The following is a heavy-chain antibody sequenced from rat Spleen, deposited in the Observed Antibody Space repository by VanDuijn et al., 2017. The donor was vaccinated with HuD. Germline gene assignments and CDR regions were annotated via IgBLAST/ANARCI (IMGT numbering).Heavy chain of an antibody. D-gene: IGHD1-12*02. CDR2: ISTSGGST. V-gene: IGHV5-27*01. CDR3: ATDTFYDGTYYPGGFDY. CDR1: GFTFSNYG. Sequence: EVQLVESGGGLVQPGRSLRLFCEASGFTFSNYGMAWVRQAPTKGLEWVASISTSGGSTYYRDSVKGRFTISRDNAKSTLYLQMDSLRSEDTATYYCATDTFYDGTYYPGGFDYWGQGVMVTVSS. J-gene: IGHJ2*01.